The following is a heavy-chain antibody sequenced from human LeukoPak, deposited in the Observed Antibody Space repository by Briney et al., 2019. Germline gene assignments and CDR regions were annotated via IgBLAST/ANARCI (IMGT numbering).Heavy chain of an antibody. V-gene: IGHV3-30*02. Sequence: PGGSLRLSCAASGFTFSSYGMHWVRQAPGKGLEWVAFIRYDGSNTYYADSVKGRFTISRDNSKNTLYLQMNSLRAEDTAVYYCAKFAAARDYYYYYMDVWGKGTTVTVSS. CDR2: IRYDGSNT. J-gene: IGHJ6*03. CDR3: AKFAAARDYYYYYMDV. CDR1: GFTFSSYG. D-gene: IGHD6-6*01.